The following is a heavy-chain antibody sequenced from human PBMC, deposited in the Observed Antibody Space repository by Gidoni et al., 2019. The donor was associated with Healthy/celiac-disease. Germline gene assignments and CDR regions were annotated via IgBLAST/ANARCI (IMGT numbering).Heavy chain of an antibody. J-gene: IGHJ6*02. CDR2: IYYSGST. V-gene: IGHV4-39*01. Sequence: QLQLQESVPGLVKPSEPLSLTCTVSGGSLSSSSYYWGWIRQPPGKGLEWIGSIYYSGSTYYNPSLKSRVTISVDTSKNQFSLKLSSVTAADTAVYYCASEGRRSGYYPYYYYGMDVWGQGTTVTVSS. D-gene: IGHD3-3*01. CDR1: GGSLSSSSYY. CDR3: ASEGRRSGYYPYYYYGMDV.